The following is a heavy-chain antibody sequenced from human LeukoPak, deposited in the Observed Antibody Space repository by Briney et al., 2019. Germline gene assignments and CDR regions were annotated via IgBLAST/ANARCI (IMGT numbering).Heavy chain of an antibody. J-gene: IGHJ3*02. CDR2: TYYRSKWYN. D-gene: IGHD6-13*01. V-gene: IGHV6-1*01. CDR3: ARWSSSWPNDAFDI. Sequence: HSQTLSLTCAIPGDSVSSNSAAWNWIRQSPSRGLEWLGRTYYRSKWYNDYAVSVKSRITINPDTSKNQFSLQLNSVTPEDTAVYYCARWSSSWPNDAFDIWGQGTMVTVSS. CDR1: GDSVSSNSAA.